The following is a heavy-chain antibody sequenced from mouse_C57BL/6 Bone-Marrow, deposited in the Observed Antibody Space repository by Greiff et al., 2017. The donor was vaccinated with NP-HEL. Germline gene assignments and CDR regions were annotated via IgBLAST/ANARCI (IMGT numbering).Heavy chain of an antibody. CDR3: ARWAYGSSYDWDY. CDR2: INPGSGGT. Sequence: QVQLQQSGAELVRPRTSVKVSCKASGYAFTNYLIEWVKQRPGQGLEWIGVINPGSGGTNYNEKFKGKATLTADKSSSTAYMQLSSLTSEDSAVYFCARWAYGSSYDWDYWGQGTTLTVSS. J-gene: IGHJ2*01. D-gene: IGHD1-1*01. V-gene: IGHV1-54*01. CDR1: GYAFTNYL.